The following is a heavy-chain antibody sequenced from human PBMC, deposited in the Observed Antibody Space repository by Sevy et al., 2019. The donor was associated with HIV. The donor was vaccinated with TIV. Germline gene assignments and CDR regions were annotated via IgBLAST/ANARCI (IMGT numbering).Heavy chain of an antibody. CDR1: GDSVSSNSAA. CDR2: TYYRSQWYY. Sequence: QSQTLSLTCGISGDSVSSNSAAWNWIRQSPSRGLEWLGRTYYRSQWYYDYAVSVKSRITINPDTSKNQFSLQLNSVTPEDTAMYYCARDLWFGELYSDGFDYWGQGILVTVSS. CDR3: ARDLWFGELYSDGFDY. J-gene: IGHJ4*02. V-gene: IGHV6-1*01. D-gene: IGHD3-10*01.